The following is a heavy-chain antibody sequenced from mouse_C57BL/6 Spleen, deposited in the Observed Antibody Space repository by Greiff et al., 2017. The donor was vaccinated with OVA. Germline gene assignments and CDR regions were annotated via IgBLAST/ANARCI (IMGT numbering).Heavy chain of an antibody. D-gene: IGHD3-2*02. CDR1: GYTFTDYY. CDR3: ARVASSGLDY. CDR2: IYPGSGNT. V-gene: IGHV1-76*01. Sequence: VQLQESGAELVRPGASVKLSCKASGYTFTDYYINWVKQRPGQGLEWIARIYPGSGNTYYNEKFKGKATLTAEKSSSTAYMQLSSLTSEDSAVYFCARVASSGLDYWGQGTTLTVSS. J-gene: IGHJ2*01.